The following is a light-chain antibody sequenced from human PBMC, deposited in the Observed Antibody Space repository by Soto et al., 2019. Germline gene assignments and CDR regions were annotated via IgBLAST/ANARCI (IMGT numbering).Light chain of an antibody. CDR3: QQYGSSPLT. CDR1: QAIRND. V-gene: IGKV1-6*01. J-gene: IGKJ4*01. CDR2: GAS. Sequence: AIQMTQSPSSLSASVGDRVTITCRASQAIRNDLGWYQQKPGKAPNLLIFGASNLQVGVPVRFSASGSGTNFTLTISNLQPEDFAVYYCQQYGSSPLTFGGGTKVEIK.